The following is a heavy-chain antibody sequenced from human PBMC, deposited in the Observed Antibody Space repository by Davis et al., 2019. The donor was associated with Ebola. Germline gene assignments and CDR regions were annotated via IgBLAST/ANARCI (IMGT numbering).Heavy chain of an antibody. CDR1: GYSINSGYY. J-gene: IGHJ6*02. CDR2: INHSGST. V-gene: IGHV4-34*01. D-gene: IGHD3-10*01. CDR3: ARGPRGSGSYYYYYYGMDV. Sequence: PSETLSLTCSVSGYSINSGYYWGWIRQPPGKGLEWIGEINHSGSTNYNPSLKSRVTISVDTSKNQFSLKLSSVTAADTAVYYCARGPRGSGSYYYYYYGMDVWGQGTTVTVSS.